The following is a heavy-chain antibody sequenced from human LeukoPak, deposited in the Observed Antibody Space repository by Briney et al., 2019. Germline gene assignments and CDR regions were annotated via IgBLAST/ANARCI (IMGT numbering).Heavy chain of an antibody. CDR2: ISGSGGST. V-gene: IGHV3-23*01. CDR3: AKVGVFDILTGRYYFDY. CDR1: GFDFTTYA. D-gene: IGHD3-9*01. Sequence: GGSLRLSCAASGFDFTTYAMSWVRQDPGKGLERVSGISGSGGSTYYTHSVLGRFTISRDNSKNTLYLQMNSLRAEDTAVYYCAKVGVFDILTGRYYFDYWGQGSLVTVSS. J-gene: IGHJ4*02.